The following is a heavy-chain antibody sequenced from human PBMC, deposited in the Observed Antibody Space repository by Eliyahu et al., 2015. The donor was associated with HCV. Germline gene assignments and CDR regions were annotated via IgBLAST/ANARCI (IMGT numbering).Heavy chain of an antibody. CDR3: ARGYYYDSSGYEP. D-gene: IGHD3-22*01. J-gene: IGHJ5*02. CDR1: GFTXSSYW. Sequence: EVQLVESGGGLVQPGGSLRLSCTAXGFTXSSYWMSWVRQAPGKGLEWVANIKEDGSRKYYVDSVKGRFIISRDNPKNSLYLQMNSLRAEDTAVYYCARGYYYDSSGYEPWGQGTLVTVSS. V-gene: IGHV3-7*01. CDR2: IKEDGSRK.